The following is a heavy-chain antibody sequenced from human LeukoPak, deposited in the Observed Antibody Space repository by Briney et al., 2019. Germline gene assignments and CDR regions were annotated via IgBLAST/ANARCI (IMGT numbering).Heavy chain of an antibody. CDR1: GFMFSTYE. J-gene: IGHJ4*02. D-gene: IGHD3-22*01. V-gene: IGHV3-48*03. CDR2: ISYNGRSI. CDR3: AKISGYYPFEY. Sequence: SGGSLRLSCAASGFMFSTYEMNWVRQAPGKGLEWLSYISYNGRSIYYADSVKGRFTISRDNSKNTLYLQMNNLRAEDTALYYCAKISGYYPFEYWGQGTLVTVSS.